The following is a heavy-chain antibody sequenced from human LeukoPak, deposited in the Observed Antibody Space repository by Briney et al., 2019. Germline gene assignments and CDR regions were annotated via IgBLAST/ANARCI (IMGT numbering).Heavy chain of an antibody. CDR2: ITWNSGGI. J-gene: IGHJ4*02. V-gene: IGHV3-9*01. CDR3: AKDGFWTSRTSYHGAHFFDH. D-gene: IGHD3/OR15-3a*01. CDR1: RFTFDDSA. Sequence: GGSLRLSCAASRFTFDDSAMPWVRQTPGKGLNWVSPITWNSGGIGYADSVRGRFTISRDNSKDTFYLQMSSLRPEDTALYYCAKDGFWTSRTSYHGAHFFDHWGQGIQVTVSS.